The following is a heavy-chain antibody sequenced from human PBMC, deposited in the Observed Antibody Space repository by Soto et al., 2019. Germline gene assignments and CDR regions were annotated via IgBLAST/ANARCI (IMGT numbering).Heavy chain of an antibody. J-gene: IGHJ6*03. Sequence: EVQLLESGGGLVQPGGSLRLSCAASGFTFSSYAMSWVRQAPGKGLEWVSAISGSGGSTYYADSVKGRFTISRDNPKNTLYLQMNSLRAEDTAVYYCAKDLAGRYYYYYYYMDVWGKGTTVTVSS. CDR2: ISGSGGST. CDR1: GFTFSSYA. V-gene: IGHV3-23*01. D-gene: IGHD3-3*02. CDR3: AKDLAGRYYYYYYYMDV.